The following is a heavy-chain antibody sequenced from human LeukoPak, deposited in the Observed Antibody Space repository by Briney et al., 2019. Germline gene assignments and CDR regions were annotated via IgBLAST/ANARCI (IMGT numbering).Heavy chain of an antibody. CDR3: ARVILKYYGSGPFDY. J-gene: IGHJ4*02. V-gene: IGHV3-11*05. CDR1: GFTFSSYA. Sequence: PGGSLRLSRAASGFTFSSYAMSWVRQAPGKGLEWVSWISGSSSYTNYADSVKGRFTISRDNAKNSLYLQMNSLRDEDTAVYYCARVILKYYGSGPFDYWGQGTLVTVSS. D-gene: IGHD3-10*01. CDR2: ISGSSSYT.